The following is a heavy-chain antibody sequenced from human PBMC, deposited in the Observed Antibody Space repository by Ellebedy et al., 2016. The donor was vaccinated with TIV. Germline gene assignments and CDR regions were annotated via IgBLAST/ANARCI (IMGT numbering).Heavy chain of an antibody. J-gene: IGHJ5*01. CDR2: VGGGDDRT. CDR3: SKGHTASFFYLFDS. V-gene: IGHV3-23*01. CDR1: GFTAFNFA. D-gene: IGHD2-2*01. Sequence: PGGSLRLSCEASGFTAFNFAMSWVRQAPGKGLEWVSAVGGGDDRTFYADAVKGRFTISRDNSKNTVTLPMQSLRAEDTALYYCSKGHTASFFYLFDSWGQGTLVTVSS.